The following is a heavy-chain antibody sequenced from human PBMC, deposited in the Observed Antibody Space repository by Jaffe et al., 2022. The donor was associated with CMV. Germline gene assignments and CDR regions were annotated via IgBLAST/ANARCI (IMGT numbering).Heavy chain of an antibody. Sequence: QVQLQESGPGLVKPSGTLSLTCAVSGGSISSSNWWSWVRQPPGKGLEWIGEIYHSGSTNYNPSLKSRVTISVDKSKNQFSLKLSSVTAADTAVYYCASNLYDYVWGSYRSAFDYWGQGTLVTVSS. CDR3: ASNLYDYVWGSYRSAFDY. CDR1: GGSISSSNW. J-gene: IGHJ4*02. V-gene: IGHV4-4*02. CDR2: IYHSGST. D-gene: IGHD3-16*02.